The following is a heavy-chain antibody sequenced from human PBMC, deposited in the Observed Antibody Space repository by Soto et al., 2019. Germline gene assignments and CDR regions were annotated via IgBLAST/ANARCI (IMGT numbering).Heavy chain of an antibody. CDR1: GFTFSSYG. Sequence: QVQLVESGGGVVQPGRSLRLSCAASGFTFSSYGRHWVRQAPGKGLEWVAVISYDGSNKYYADSVKGRFTISRDNSKNTLYLQMNSLRAEDTAVYYCATSDHMTTVTTRLWYFDLWGRGTLVTVSS. J-gene: IGHJ2*01. V-gene: IGHV3-30*03. CDR2: ISYDGSNK. D-gene: IGHD4-17*01. CDR3: ATSDHMTTVTTRLWYFDL.